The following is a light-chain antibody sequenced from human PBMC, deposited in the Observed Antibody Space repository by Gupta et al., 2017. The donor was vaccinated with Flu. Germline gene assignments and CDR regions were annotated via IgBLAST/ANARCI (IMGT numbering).Light chain of an antibody. CDR2: DAS. V-gene: IGKV3-11*01. CDR1: QSVSSY. CDR3: QQRSNWPPLYT. Sequence: EIVLTQSPATLSLSQGARATLSCRASQSVSSYLAWYQQKPGQAPRLLIYDASNRATGIPARFSGSGSGTDFTLTISSLEPEDFAVYYCQQRSNWPPLYTFGQGTKLEIK. J-gene: IGKJ2*01.